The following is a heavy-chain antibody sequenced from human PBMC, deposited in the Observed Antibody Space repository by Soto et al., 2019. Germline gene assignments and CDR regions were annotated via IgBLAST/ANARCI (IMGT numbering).Heavy chain of an antibody. Sequence: QVQLVESGGGVVQPGRSLRLSCAASGFTFSSYGMHWVRQAPGKGLEWVAVIWYDGSNKYYADSVKGRFTISRDNSKNTLYLQMNSLRAEDTAVYYCARDIAVTTAFFDYWGQGTLVTVSS. J-gene: IGHJ4*02. V-gene: IGHV3-33*01. CDR1: GFTFSSYG. CDR3: ARDIAVTTAFFDY. CDR2: IWYDGSNK. D-gene: IGHD4-17*01.